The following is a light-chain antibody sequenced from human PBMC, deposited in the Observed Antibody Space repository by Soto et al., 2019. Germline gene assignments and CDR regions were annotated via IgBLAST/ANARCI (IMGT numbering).Light chain of an antibody. J-gene: IGKJ5*01. V-gene: IGKV3-15*01. CDR1: QSVSNN. CDR3: QQYNDWPPIT. Sequence: EIMMTQSPATLSVSPGESATLSCRARQSVSNNLAWYQHKPGQAPRLLIYYASTRATAIPARFSGSGSGTEFTLTISSLQSEDFALYYCQQYNDWPPITFGQGTRLEIK. CDR2: YAS.